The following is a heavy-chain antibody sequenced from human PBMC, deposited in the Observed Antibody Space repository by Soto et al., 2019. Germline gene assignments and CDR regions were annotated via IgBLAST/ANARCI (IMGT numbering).Heavy chain of an antibody. CDR2: ISYDGSNK. J-gene: IGHJ4*02. V-gene: IGHV3-30-3*01. Sequence: QVQLVESGGGVVQPGRSLRLSCAASGFTFSSYAMHWVRQAPGKGLEWVAVISYDGSNKYYADSVKGRFTISRDNSKNTLYLQMNSLRAEDTAVYYCARSDYGGNASVLRGAGWGQGTLVTVSS. D-gene: IGHD4-17*01. CDR1: GFTFSSYA. CDR3: ARSDYGGNASVLRGAG.